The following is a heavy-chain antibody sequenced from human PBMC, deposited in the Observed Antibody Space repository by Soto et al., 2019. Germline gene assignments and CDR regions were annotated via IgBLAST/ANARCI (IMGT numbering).Heavy chain of an antibody. D-gene: IGHD3-3*01. CDR2: ISAYNGNT. V-gene: IGHV1-18*01. CDR3: ARRRFFGVVIALDP. Sequence: VKVSCKASGYTFTSYGISWVRQAPGQGLEWMGWISAYNGNTNYAQKLQGRVTMTTDTSTSTAYMELRSLRSDDTAVYYCARRRFFGVVIALDPWGQGTLVTVSS. CDR1: GYTFTSYG. J-gene: IGHJ5*02.